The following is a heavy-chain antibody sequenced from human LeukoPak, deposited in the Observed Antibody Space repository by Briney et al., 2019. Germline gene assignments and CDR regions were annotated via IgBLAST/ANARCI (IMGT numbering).Heavy chain of an antibody. CDR2: INDSGNT. CDR1: GGSISRSGYF. CDR3: AKIGSGPAFHI. J-gene: IGHJ3*02. Sequence: PSETLSLTCTVSGGSISRSGYFWGWIRQPPGKELEWIGIINDSGNTHYSSSLKSRVTISVDTSKNQFSLKLSSVTAADTAVYYCAKIGSGPAFHIWGQGTMVTVSS. V-gene: IGHV4-39*01. D-gene: IGHD6-25*01.